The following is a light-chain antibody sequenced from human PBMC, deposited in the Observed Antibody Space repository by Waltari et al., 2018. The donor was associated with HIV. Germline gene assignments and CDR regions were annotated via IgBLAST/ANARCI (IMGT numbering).Light chain of an antibody. CDR3: CSYTGSSSYNYV. CDR2: DVN. Sequence: QSALTQPRSVSGSPGRSVTISCTGTSSDVGGHTYVSWFQQHPGKGPKLLLYDVNKRSPGVPVRFSGSKSGNTAFLTISGLQTEDEADYFCCSYTGSSSYNYVFGTGTKVTVL. V-gene: IGLV2-11*01. J-gene: IGLJ1*01. CDR1: SSDVGGHTY.